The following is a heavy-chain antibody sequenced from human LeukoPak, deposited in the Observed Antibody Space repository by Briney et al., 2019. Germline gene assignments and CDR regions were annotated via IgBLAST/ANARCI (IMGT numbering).Heavy chain of an antibody. Sequence: PSETLSLTCTVSGGSISSSSYYWGWIRQPPGKGLEWIGSIYYSGSTYYNPSLKSRVTISVDTSKNQFSLKLSSVTAADTAVYYCARFYSSSSYWGQGTPVTVSS. CDR3: ARFYSSSSY. CDR2: IYYSGST. J-gene: IGHJ4*02. V-gene: IGHV4-39*07. D-gene: IGHD6-6*01. CDR1: GGSISSSSYY.